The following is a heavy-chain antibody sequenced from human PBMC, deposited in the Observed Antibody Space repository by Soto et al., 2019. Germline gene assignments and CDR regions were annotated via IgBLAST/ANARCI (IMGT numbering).Heavy chain of an antibody. D-gene: IGHD2-2*01. J-gene: IGHJ3*02. CDR3: ARTLVPAVGDAFDI. V-gene: IGHV4-31*03. Sequence: QVQLQESGPGLVKPSQTLSLTCTVSGGSISSGGYYWSWIRQHPGKGLEWIGYIYYSGSTYYNPSLQSRVTISVYTSKNQFSLKLSSVTAADTAVYYCARTLVPAVGDAFDIWGQGTMVTVSS. CDR2: IYYSGST. CDR1: GGSISSGGYY.